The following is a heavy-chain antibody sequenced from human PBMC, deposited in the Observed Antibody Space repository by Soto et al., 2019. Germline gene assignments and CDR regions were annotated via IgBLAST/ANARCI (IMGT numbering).Heavy chain of an antibody. V-gene: IGHV1-2*04. D-gene: IGHD6-6*01. Sequence: ASVKVSCKASGYTFTGYYMHWVRQAPGQGLEWMGWINPNSGGTNYAQKFQGWVTMTRDTSITTAYMELSRLRSDDTAVYYCARSRGSIAARPPRAWFDPWGQGTLVTVSS. CDR1: GYTFTGYY. CDR3: ARSRGSIAARPPRAWFDP. J-gene: IGHJ5*02. CDR2: INPNSGGT.